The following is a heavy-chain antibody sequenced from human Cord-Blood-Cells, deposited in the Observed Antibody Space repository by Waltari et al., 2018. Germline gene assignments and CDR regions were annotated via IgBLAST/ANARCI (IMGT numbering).Heavy chain of an antibody. D-gene: IGHD1-26*01. CDR3: ARLGGVGATIYWYFDL. CDR2: TYPVDSET. V-gene: IGHV5-51*01. Sequence: EVQLVQSGAEVKKPGESLKISCKGSGYSFTSYWIGWVRQMPGKGLEWMGITYPVDSETRYSPSFQGQVTISADKSISTAYLQWSSLKASDTAMYYCARLGGVGATIYWYFDLWGRGTLVTVSS. CDR1: GYSFTSYW. J-gene: IGHJ2*01.